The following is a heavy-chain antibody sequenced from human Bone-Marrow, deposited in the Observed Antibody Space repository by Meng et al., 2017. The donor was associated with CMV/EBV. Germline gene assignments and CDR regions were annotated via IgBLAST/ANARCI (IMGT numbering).Heavy chain of an antibody. CDR2: INPNSGGT. CDR3: ARDYQYSSSWYTYYYYYGMDV. Sequence: ASVKVSCKASGYTFTGYYMHWVRQAPGQGLEWMGWINPNSGGTNYAQKFQGRVTMTRDTSISTAYMELSRLRSDDTAVYYCARDYQYSSSWYTYYYYYGMDVWGQGTTVTSSS. D-gene: IGHD6-13*01. CDR1: GYTFTGYY. V-gene: IGHV1-2*02. J-gene: IGHJ6*02.